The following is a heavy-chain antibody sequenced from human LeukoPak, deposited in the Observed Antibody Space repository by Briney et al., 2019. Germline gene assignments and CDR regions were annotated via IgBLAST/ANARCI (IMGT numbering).Heavy chain of an antibody. D-gene: IGHD3-22*01. Sequence: GGSLRLSCAASGFTFDDYAMHWVRQAPGKGLEWVSLISWDGGSTYYADSVKGRFTISGDNSKNSLYLQMNSLGAEDTALYYCAKDAYYYDSSGYYDYWGQGTLVTVSS. V-gene: IGHV3-43D*04. CDR3: AKDAYYYDSSGYYDY. J-gene: IGHJ4*02. CDR1: GFTFDDYA. CDR2: ISWDGGST.